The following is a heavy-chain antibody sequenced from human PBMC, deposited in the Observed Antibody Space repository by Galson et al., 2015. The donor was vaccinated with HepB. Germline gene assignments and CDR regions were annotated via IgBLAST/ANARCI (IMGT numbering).Heavy chain of an antibody. V-gene: IGHV3-30*18. Sequence: SLRLSCAASGFTFSSYGMHWVRQAPGKGLEWVAVISYDGSNKYYADSVKGRFTISRDNSKNTLYLQMNSLRAEDTAVYYCAKDLADYWGQGTLVTVSS. CDR1: GFTFSSYG. CDR3: AKDLADY. CDR2: ISYDGSNK. D-gene: IGHD3-16*01. J-gene: IGHJ4*02.